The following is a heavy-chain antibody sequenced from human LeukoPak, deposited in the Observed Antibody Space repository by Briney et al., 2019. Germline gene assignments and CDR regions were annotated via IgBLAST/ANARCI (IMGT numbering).Heavy chain of an antibody. CDR1: GGSISSGDYY. CDR3: ARDNFYCSSTSCYAGWFDP. J-gene: IGHJ5*02. Sequence: PSQTLSLTCTVSGGSISSGDYYWSWLRQPPGKGLEWFGYIYYSGSTYYNPSLKSPVTISVDTSKNQFSLKLSSVTAADTDVYYCARDNFYCSSTSCYAGWFDPWGQGTLVTVSS. CDR2: IYYSGST. D-gene: IGHD2-2*01. V-gene: IGHV4-30-4*01.